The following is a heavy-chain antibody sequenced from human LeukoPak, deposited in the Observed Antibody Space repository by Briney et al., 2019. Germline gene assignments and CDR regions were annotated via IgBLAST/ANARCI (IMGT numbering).Heavy chain of an antibody. CDR1: GYTLTELS. Sequence: ASVKVSCKVSGYTLTELSMHWVRQAPGKGLEWKGGFDPEDGETIYTQKFQGRVTMTEDTSTDTAYMELSSLRSEDTAVYYCASGHRITMVRGVTDFDYWGRGTLVTVSS. D-gene: IGHD3-10*01. V-gene: IGHV1-24*01. CDR2: FDPEDGET. CDR3: ASGHRITMVRGVTDFDY. J-gene: IGHJ4*02.